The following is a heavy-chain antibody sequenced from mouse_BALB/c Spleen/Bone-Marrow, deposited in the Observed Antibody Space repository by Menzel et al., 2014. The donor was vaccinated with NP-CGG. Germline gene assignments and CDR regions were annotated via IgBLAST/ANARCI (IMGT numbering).Heavy chain of an antibody. V-gene: IGHV1-5*01. Sequence: EVQLQQPGAVLARPGASVRMSCKASGYTFTSFWMHWVKQRPGQGLEWIGAVYPGNNDTNYDQNFKGKAKLTAVTSTSTAYMEFSSLTNEDSAVYYCTRYYYGGRDWYFDAWGAGTTVTVSS. CDR1: GYTFTSFW. CDR2: VYPGNNDT. D-gene: IGHD1-1*01. CDR3: TRYYYGGRDWYFDA. J-gene: IGHJ1*01.